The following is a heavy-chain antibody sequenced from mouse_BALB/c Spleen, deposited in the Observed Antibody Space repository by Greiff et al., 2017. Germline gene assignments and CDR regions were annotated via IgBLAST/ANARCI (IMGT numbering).Heavy chain of an antibody. J-gene: IGHJ3*01. CDR1: GFTFSSYG. CDR2: ISSGGSYN. CDR3: ARPHFAY. V-gene: IGHV5-6*01. Sequence: EVHLVESGGDLVKPGGSLKLSCAASGFTFSSYGMSWVRQTPDKRLEWVATISSGGSYNYYPDSVKGRFTISSDNAKNTLYLQMSSLKSEDKAMYYCARPHFAYWGQGTLVTVSA.